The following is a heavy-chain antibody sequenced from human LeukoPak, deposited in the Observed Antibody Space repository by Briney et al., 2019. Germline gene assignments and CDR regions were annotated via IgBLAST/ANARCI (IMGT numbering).Heavy chain of an antibody. J-gene: IGHJ3*02. CDR2: INPNSGGT. CDR1: GYTFTVYY. D-gene: IGHD3/OR15-3a*01. V-gene: IGHV1-2*06. Sequence: ASVKVSCKASGYTFTVYYMHWVRQAPGQGLEWMGRINPNSGGTAYAQKFQGRVTMTRDTSITTAYMELSRLRSDDTAVYYCARAGWTDAFDIWGQGTMVTVSS. CDR3: ARAGWTDAFDI.